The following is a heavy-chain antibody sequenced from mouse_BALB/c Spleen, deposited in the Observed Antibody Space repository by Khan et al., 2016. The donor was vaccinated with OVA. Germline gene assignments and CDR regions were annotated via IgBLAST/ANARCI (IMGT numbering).Heavy chain of an antibody. CDR3: ARIKKIVATYFDY. J-gene: IGHJ2*01. CDR1: GHTFTSYW. Sequence: VQLVESGAELVKAGASVKMSCKASGHTFTSYWMHWVKQRLGQGLEWFAETNPTNGRTYYNEKFKSKATLTVDKSSSTAYMLLSGPTFEDSAVYYCARIKKIVATYFDYWGQGTILTVSS. CDR2: TNPTNGRT. D-gene: IGHD1-1*01. V-gene: IGHV1S81*02.